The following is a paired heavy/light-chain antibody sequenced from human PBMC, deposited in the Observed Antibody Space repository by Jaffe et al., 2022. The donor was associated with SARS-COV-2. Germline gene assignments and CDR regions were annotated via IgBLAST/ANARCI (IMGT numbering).Heavy chain of an antibody. V-gene: IGHV1-8*01. Sequence: QVQLVQSGAEVRKPGASVKVSCKASGYTFTNSHIDWVRQASGRGLEWLGSTNPNTGDTVYAQSFQGRVTLTSDTTTATAYMELSGLTFGDSAVYYCTRSSLNLYGSGRHIHYWGQGTLVTVSS. J-gene: IGHJ4*02. CDR3: TRSSLNLYGSGRHIHY. CDR2: TNPNTGDT. D-gene: IGHD3-10*01. CDR1: GYTFTNSH.
Light chain of an antibody. V-gene: IGLV3-1*01. Sequence: SNELTQAPSVSVSPGQTAIITCSGDNLGDGYVCWYQQKTGQSPVLVISQDNKRPSGIPERFSGSNSGNRATLIITGTQATDEAHYYCQAWVSGSAVFGGGTQLTVL. J-gene: IGLJ2*01. CDR2: QDN. CDR3: QAWVSGSAV. CDR1: NLGDGY.